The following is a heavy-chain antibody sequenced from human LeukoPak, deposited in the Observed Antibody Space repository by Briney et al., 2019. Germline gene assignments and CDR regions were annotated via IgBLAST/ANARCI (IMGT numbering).Heavy chain of an antibody. D-gene: IGHD3-3*01. CDR2: ISATGGSK. J-gene: IGHJ3*02. Sequence: SGGSLRLSCAASGFTFSSYAMAWVRQAPGKGLAWVSSISATGGSKSYADSVKAGISISRDNSKNTLYLQMNSLRAEDTAVYYCARGSSDFWSGYLDAFDIWGQGTMVTVSS. CDR1: GFTFSSYA. CDR3: ARGSSDFWSGYLDAFDI. V-gene: IGHV3-23*01.